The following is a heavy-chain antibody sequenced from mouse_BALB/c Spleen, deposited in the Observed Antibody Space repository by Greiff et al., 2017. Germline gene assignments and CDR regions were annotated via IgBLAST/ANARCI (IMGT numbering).Heavy chain of an antibody. D-gene: IGHD1-2*01. V-gene: IGHV5-17*02. CDR3: ASSHYYGYGAY. CDR2: ISSGSSTI. J-gene: IGHJ3*01. Sequence: EVKVVESGGGLVQPGGSRKLSCAASGFTFSSFGMHWVRQAPEKGLEWVAYISSGSSTIYYADTVKGRFTISRDNPKNTLFLQMTSLRSEDTAMYYCASSHYYGYGAYWGQGTLVTVSA. CDR1: GFTFSSFG.